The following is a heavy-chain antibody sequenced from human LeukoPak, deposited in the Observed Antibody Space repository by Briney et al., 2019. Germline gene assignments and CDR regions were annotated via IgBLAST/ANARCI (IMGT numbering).Heavy chain of an antibody. V-gene: IGHV3-23*01. CDR2: ISGSGGST. Sequence: GRSLRLSCAASGFTFSSYAMSWVRQAPGKGLEWVSTISGSGGSTYYAESVKGRFTISRDNSKNTLYLQMNSLRAEDTAVYYCAKDRGSATVTIYFDYWGEGTLVSVSS. CDR3: AKDRGSATVTIYFDY. J-gene: IGHJ4*02. CDR1: GFTFSSYA. D-gene: IGHD4-17*01.